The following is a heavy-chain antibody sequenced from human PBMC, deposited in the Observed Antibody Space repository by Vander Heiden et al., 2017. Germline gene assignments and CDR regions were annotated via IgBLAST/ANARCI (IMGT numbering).Heavy chain of an antibody. CDR2: ISGSGGDT. D-gene: IGHD2-15*01. Sequence: EVQLLESGGGSVQSGGSLRLSCAASGFTLRSYALSWVRQAPGKGLEWVSGISGSGGDTYHADSVKGRFTISRDNSQNMLYLQMNSLRADDTAVYYCAKDYEAATHYFYFYGMDVWGQGTTVTVSS. J-gene: IGHJ6*02. CDR1: GFTLRSYA. CDR3: AKDYEAATHYFYFYGMDV. V-gene: IGHV3-23*01.